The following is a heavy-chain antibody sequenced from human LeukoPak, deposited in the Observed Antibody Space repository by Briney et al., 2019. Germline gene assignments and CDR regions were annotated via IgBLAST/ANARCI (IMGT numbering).Heavy chain of an antibody. CDR1: GFTFSSYA. Sequence: GGSLRLSCAASGFTFSSYAMSWVRQAPGKGLEWVSAISGSGGSTYYADSVKGRFTISRDNSKNTLYLQMNSLRAEDTAVYYCVRYCSGGSCYPFDYWGKGTVVSV. J-gene: IGHJ4*02. CDR3: VRYCSGGSCYPFDY. CDR2: ISGSGGST. V-gene: IGHV3-23*01. D-gene: IGHD2-15*01.